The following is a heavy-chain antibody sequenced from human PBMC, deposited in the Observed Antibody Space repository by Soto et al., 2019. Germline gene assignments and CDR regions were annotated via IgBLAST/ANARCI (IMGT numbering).Heavy chain of an antibody. V-gene: IGHV1-18*01. CDR3: ARDRKGDYGDYEGEGHYYYYYGMDV. D-gene: IGHD4-17*01. CDR2: ISAYNGNT. J-gene: IGHJ6*02. Sequence: ASVKVSCKASGYTFTSYGISWVRQAPGQGLEWMGWISAYNGNTNYAQKLQGRVTMTTDTSTSTAYMELRSLRSDDTAVYYCARDRKGDYGDYEGEGHYYYYYGMDVWGQGTTVTVSS. CDR1: GYTFTSYG.